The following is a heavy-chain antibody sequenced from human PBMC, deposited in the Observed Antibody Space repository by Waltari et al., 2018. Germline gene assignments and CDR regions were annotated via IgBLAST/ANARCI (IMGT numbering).Heavy chain of an antibody. Sequence: QVQLQESGQGLAKPSPHLSLTCKLHRGSISRGSYYWCSLRQPAGNGLEWIGRRYTCGSTNYNPSLKSRGTISVYTSKTKFSLKLSSVTAADTAVYYYASDTVVTSVDAFDIWGQGTMVTVSS. CDR3: ASDTVVTSVDAFDI. J-gene: IGHJ3*02. CDR1: RGSISRGSYY. D-gene: IGHD4-4*01. CDR2: RYTCGST. V-gene: IGHV4-61*02.